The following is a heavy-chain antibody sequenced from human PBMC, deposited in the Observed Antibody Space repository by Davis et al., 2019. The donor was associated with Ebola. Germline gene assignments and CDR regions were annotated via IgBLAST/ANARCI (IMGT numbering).Heavy chain of an antibody. Sequence: GGSLRLSCVVSGFTFSSYWMSWVRQAPGKGLEWVAVISYDGSNKYYADSVKGRFTISRDNSKNTLYLQMNSLRAEDTAVYYCAKVGGPGYWGQGTLVTVSS. D-gene: IGHD3-10*01. J-gene: IGHJ4*02. CDR1: GFTFSSYW. CDR3: AKVGGPGY. CDR2: ISYDGSNK. V-gene: IGHV3-30*18.